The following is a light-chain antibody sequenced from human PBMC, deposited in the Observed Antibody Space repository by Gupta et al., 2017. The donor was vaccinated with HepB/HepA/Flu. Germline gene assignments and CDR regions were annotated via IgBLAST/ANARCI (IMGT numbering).Light chain of an antibody. V-gene: IGLV2-14*01. CDR3: TSYTRSSTFV. J-gene: IGLJ3*02. CDR2: DVS. Sequence: QSALTQPASVSGSPGQSITISCAGTSSDVGAFNYVSWYQQHPGKAPRLMIYDVSDRPSGVSNRFSGSKSGNTAALTISGLLAEDEADYYCTSYTRSSTFVFGGGAKLTVL. CDR1: SSDVGAFNY.